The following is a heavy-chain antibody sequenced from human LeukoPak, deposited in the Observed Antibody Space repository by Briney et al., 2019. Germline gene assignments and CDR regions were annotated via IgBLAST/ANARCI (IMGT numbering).Heavy chain of an antibody. CDR3: ARDTPDGGVSKFDY. D-gene: IGHD3-3*01. Sequence: ASVKVSCKASGYTFTSYHINWVRQAPGQGLEWMGWINANGNPTYAQGFTGRFVFSLDTSVSTAYLQISSLKAEDTAVYYCARDTPDGGVSKFDYWGQGTLVTVSS. CDR2: INANGNP. J-gene: IGHJ4*02. V-gene: IGHV7-4-1*02. CDR1: GYTFTSYH.